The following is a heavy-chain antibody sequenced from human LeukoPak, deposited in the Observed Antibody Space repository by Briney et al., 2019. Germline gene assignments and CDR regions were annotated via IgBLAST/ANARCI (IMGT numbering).Heavy chain of an antibody. J-gene: IGHJ4*02. CDR2: IRYDGGNK. Sequence: GGSLRLSCAASGFTLSCCGMHWVRQAPGKGLEWVAFIRYDGGNKYYADSVKGRFTISRDDSKNTLYLQMNSLRAEDTAMYYCAKDGDDCIDYWGQGSLVTVSS. CDR1: GFTLSCCG. V-gene: IGHV3-30*02. CDR3: AKDGDDCIDY. D-gene: IGHD3-22*01.